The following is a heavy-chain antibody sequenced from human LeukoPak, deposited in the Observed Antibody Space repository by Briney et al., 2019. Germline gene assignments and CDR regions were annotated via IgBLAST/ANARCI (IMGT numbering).Heavy chain of an antibody. Sequence: GRSLRLSCAASGFDFNIYGMHWVRQAPGKGLEWVSCISSSSYTKYADSVKGRFTISRDNAKNSLYLQMNSLRAEDTAVYYCARGEYGYRLWGQGTLVTVSS. V-gene: IGHV3-21*05. CDR2: ISSSSYT. D-gene: IGHD5-18*01. J-gene: IGHJ4*02. CDR3: ARGEYGYRL. CDR1: GFDFNIYG.